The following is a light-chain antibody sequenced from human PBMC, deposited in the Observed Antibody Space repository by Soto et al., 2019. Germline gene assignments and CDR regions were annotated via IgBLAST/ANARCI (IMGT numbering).Light chain of an antibody. J-gene: IGLJ1*01. V-gene: IGLV9-49*01. Sequence: QSALTQPPSASASLGASVTLTCTLSSGYSNYKVDWYQQRPGKGPRFVMRVGTGGIVGSKGDGIPDRFSVLGSGLNRYLTIKNILEEDESDYHCGADHGSGSKFVPYVLGTGTRSPS. CDR3: GADHGSGSKFVPYV. CDR2: VGTGGIVG. CDR1: SGYSNYK.